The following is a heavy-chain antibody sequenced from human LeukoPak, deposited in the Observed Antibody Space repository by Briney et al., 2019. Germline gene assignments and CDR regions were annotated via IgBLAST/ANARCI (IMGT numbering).Heavy chain of an antibody. CDR2: ISHTGHT. CDR1: GGAFTSYY. V-gene: IGHV4-34*01. J-gene: IGHJ4*02. CDR3: ARGPYSSDAGY. D-gene: IGHD6-25*01. Sequence: SETLSLTCAVYGGAFTSYYWSWIRQPPGKGREWIGEISHTGHTNYNPSLKSRVTMSVETSKNQLSLILSSVTAADTAVYYCARGPYSSDAGYWGQGTLVTVSS.